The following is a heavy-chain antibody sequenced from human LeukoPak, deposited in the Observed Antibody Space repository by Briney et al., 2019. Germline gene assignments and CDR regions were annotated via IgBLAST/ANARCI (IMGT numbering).Heavy chain of an antibody. J-gene: IGHJ4*02. CDR2: ISTYTGNA. Sequence: GASVTVSCKASGYTFANYRLSWVRQAPGQGLEWMGWISTYTGNADYAEKFQGRVTMTIDTSTSTAYMELRSLRSDDTAVYYCARDQNFGYSYGPYLDYWGQGTLVTVSS. V-gene: IGHV1-18*01. D-gene: IGHD5-18*01. CDR1: GYTFANYR. CDR3: ARDQNFGYSYGPYLDY.